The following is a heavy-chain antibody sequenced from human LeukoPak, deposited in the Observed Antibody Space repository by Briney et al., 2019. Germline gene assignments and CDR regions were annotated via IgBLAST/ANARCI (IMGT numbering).Heavy chain of an antibody. CDR2: ISAYNGNT. CDR3: ARDYDDIGGFDY. V-gene: IGHV1-18*01. J-gene: IGHJ4*02. D-gene: IGHD3-16*01. CDR1: GYTFTSYG. Sequence: ASVKVSCKASGYTFTSYGISWVRQAPGQGLEWMGWISAYNGNTNYVQKLQSRVTMTTDTSTNTAYMELRSLRSDDTAVYYCARDYDDIGGFDYWGQGTLVTVSS.